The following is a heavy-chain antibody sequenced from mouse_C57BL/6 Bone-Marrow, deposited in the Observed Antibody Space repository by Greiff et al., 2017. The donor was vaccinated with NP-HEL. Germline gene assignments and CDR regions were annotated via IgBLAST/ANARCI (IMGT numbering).Heavy chain of an antibody. D-gene: IGHD2-1*01. CDR1: GFSLTSYG. CDR2: IWSGGST. V-gene: IGHV2-2*01. J-gene: IGHJ2*01. Sequence: VKLMESGPGLVQPSQSLSITCTVSGFSLTSYGVHWVRQSPGKGLEWLGVIWSGGSTDYNAAFISRLSISKDNSKSQVFFKMNSLQADDTAIYYCAKRGNFYYFDYWGQGTTLTVSS. CDR3: AKRGNFYYFDY.